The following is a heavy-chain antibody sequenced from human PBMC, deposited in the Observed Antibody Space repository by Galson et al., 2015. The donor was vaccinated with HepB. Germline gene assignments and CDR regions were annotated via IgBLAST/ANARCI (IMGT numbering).Heavy chain of an antibody. CDR3: ARAWGFVVVPAAIDFYYYYGMDV. V-gene: IGHV1-2*06. Sequence: SVKVSCKASGYTFTGYYMHWVRQAPGQGLEWMGRINPNSGGTNYAQKFQGRVTMTRDTSISTAYMELSRLRSDDTAVYYCARAWGFVVVPAAIDFYYYYGMDVWGQGTTVTVSS. CDR2: INPNSGGT. CDR1: GYTFTGYY. J-gene: IGHJ6*02. D-gene: IGHD2-2*02.